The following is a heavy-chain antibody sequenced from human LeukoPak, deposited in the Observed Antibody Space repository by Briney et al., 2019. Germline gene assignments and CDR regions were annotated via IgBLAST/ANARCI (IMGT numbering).Heavy chain of an antibody. J-gene: IGHJ4*02. V-gene: IGHV3-43D*03. CDR1: GLTFGDYT. CDR3: AKGTSSWHEFDY. CDR2: ITWDDGNT. D-gene: IGHD6-13*01. Sequence: GGSLRLSCEASGLTFGDYTMHWVRQTPGKGLEWVSLITWDDGNTYYADSVKGRFTISRDNTKNSLYLQMNSLRAEDTALYYCAKGTSSWHEFDYWGQGTLVTVSS.